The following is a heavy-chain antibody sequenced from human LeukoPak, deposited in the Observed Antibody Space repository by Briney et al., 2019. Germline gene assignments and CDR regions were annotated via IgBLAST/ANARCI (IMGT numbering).Heavy chain of an antibody. D-gene: IGHD3-3*01. CDR2: ISYDGSNK. V-gene: IGHV3-30*18. Sequence: GGSLRLSCAASGFTFSSFGMHWARQAPGKGLEWVAVISYDGSNKYYADSVKGRFTISRDNSKNTLYLQMNSLRAEDTAVYYCAKGGPKILEWLLFDYWGQGTLVTVSS. CDR1: GFTFSSFG. J-gene: IGHJ4*02. CDR3: AKGGPKILEWLLFDY.